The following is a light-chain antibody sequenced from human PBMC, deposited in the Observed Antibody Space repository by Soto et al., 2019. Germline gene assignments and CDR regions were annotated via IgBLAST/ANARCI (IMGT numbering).Light chain of an antibody. V-gene: IGLV2-11*01. J-gene: IGLJ1*01. Sequence: QSALTQPRSVSGSPGQSVTISCTGTSSDVGGSNYVSWYQQHPGKAPKLMIYDVSKRPSGVPDRFSGSKSGNTASLTISGLQAEDEADYYCCSYAGSYTLYVFGTGTKVTVL. CDR1: SSDVGGSNY. CDR3: CSYAGSYTLYV. CDR2: DVS.